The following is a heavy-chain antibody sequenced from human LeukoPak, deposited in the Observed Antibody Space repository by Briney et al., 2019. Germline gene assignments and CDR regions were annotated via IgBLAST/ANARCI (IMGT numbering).Heavy chain of an antibody. V-gene: IGHV3-7*01. D-gene: IGHD1/OR15-1a*01. Sequence: VGSLRLSCAASGFTFSDYWMNWVRLAPGKGLEWVASIRQDGSEKSYVDSVKGRFTISRDNTWNSLYLQMNSLRAEDTAVYYCARDGTAPGLYFDLWGQGTLVTVSS. CDR2: IRQDGSEK. CDR1: GFTFSDYW. J-gene: IGHJ4*01. CDR3: ARDGTAPGLYFDL.